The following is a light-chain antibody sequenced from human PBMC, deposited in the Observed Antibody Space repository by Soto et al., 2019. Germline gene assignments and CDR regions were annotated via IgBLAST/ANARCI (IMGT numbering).Light chain of an antibody. CDR1: QSLGGN. V-gene: IGKV3-15*01. J-gene: IGKJ1*01. CDR3: QQYSNWPPWT. Sequence: EMVMTQSPSTLSVSPGDTATLSCRASQSLGGNLAWYQQKPGQAPRLLIFRASSRATGVPARFSASGSGTEFTLTISGLQSEDFAVYYCQQYSNWPPWTFGPGTKVDIK. CDR2: RAS.